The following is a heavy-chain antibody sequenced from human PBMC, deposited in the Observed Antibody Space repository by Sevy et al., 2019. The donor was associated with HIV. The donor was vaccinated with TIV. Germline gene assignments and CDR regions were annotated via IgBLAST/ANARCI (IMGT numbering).Heavy chain of an antibody. D-gene: IGHD1-26*01. J-gene: IGHJ6*02. CDR2: IDPSGST. V-gene: IGHV1-46*01. Sequence: ASVKVSCKASGYTFTTYYIHWVRQAPGQGLEWMGLIDPSGSTRYAQKFQGRVSMTGDTSTTTLYMELSSLTSEDTAVYYCARDHDLSGSYLEYYYYAMDVWGQGTTVTVSS. CDR3: ARDHDLSGSYLEYYYYAMDV. CDR1: GYTFTTYY.